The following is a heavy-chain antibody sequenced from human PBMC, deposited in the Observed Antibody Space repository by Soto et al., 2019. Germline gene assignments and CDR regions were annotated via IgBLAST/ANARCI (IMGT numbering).Heavy chain of an antibody. J-gene: IGHJ4*02. V-gene: IGHV3-30*18. CDR1: GFTFSSYG. Sequence: ILSCAASGFTFSSYGMHWVRQAPGKGLEWVAVISYDGSNKYYADSVKGRFTISRDNSKNTLYLQMNSLRAEDTAVYYCAKAHSGYDYWGQGTLVTVSS. CDR3: AKAHSGYDY. CDR2: ISYDGSNK. D-gene: IGHD5-12*01.